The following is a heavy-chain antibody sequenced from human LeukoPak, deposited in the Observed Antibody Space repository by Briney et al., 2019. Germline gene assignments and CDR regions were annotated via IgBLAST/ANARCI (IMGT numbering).Heavy chain of an antibody. CDR1: GGSFSGYY. CDR3: ARQATGGGLGWFDP. V-gene: IGHV4-34*01. J-gene: IGHJ5*02. D-gene: IGHD2-8*02. Sequence: SETLSLTCAVYGGSFSGYYWSWLRQPPGKGLEWIGEINHSGSTNYNPSLKGRVTISVDTSKNQFSLKLSSVTAADTAVYYCARQATGGGLGWFDPWGQGTLVTVSS. CDR2: INHSGST.